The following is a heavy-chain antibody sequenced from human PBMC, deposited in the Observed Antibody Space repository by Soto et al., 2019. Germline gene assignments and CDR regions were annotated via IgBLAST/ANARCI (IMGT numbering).Heavy chain of an antibody. CDR2: VYYSGIT. CDR3: ARALWSGYLGAIRYYFDY. D-gene: IGHD3-3*01. Sequence: SETLSLTCTVSGGSVRDGSYYWSWIRQPPGKGLQWIGHVYYSGITSYNPSLNSRVTISVDMSKNQFSLKLTSVTAADTAVYYCARALWSGYLGAIRYYFDYWGQGTLVTVSS. CDR1: GGSVRDGSYY. V-gene: IGHV4-61*01. J-gene: IGHJ4*02.